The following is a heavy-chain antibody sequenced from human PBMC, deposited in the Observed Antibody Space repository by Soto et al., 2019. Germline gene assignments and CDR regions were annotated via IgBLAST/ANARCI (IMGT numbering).Heavy chain of an antibody. J-gene: IGHJ4*02. Sequence: GSLRLSCSASGFTFSIYDVHWVRQAPGKGLEFVAGISPNGHSTYYADSVKGRSTISRDNSMNTLYLRMSSLRPEDTALYYCVKLSDYWGQGTLVTVSS. CDR3: VKLSDY. V-gene: IGHV3-64D*06. CDR2: ISPNGHST. CDR1: GFTFSIYD.